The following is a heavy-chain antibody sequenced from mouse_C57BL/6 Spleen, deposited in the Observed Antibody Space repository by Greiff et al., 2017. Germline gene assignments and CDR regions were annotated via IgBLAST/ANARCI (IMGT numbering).Heavy chain of an antibody. V-gene: IGHV1-26*01. J-gene: IGHJ1*03. CDR2: INPNNGGT. CDR3: ARDGYDKSYWYFEV. Sequence: VQLQQSGPELVKPGASVKISCKASGYTFTDYYMNWVKQSHGKSLEWIGDINPNNGGTSYNQKFKGKATLTLDKSSSTAYMELRSLTSEDSAVYYCARDGYDKSYWYFEVWGTGTTVTVSS. CDR1: GYTFTDYY. D-gene: IGHD2-2*01.